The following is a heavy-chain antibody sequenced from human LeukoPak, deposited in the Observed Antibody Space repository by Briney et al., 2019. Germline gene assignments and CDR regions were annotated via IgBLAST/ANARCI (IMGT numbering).Heavy chain of an antibody. D-gene: IGHD3-10*01. J-gene: IGHJ4*02. CDR2: INHSGGT. Sequence: SETLSLTCAVYGGSFSGYYWSWIRQPPGKGLEWIGEINHSGGTNYNPSLKSRVTISVDTSKNQFSLKLSSVTAADTAVYYCARAPEPGSGSYYTDYFDYWGQGTLVTVSS. V-gene: IGHV4-34*01. CDR3: ARAPEPGSGSYYTDYFDY. CDR1: GGSFSGYY.